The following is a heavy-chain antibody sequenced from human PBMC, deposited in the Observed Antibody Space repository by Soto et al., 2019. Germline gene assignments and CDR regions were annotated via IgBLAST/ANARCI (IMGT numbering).Heavy chain of an antibody. CDR3: ASSRITMVPYGMDV. J-gene: IGHJ6*02. D-gene: IGHD3-10*01. V-gene: IGHV1-3*01. CDR2: INAGNGNT. Sequence: QVQLVQSGAEVKKPGASVKVSCKASGYTFTSYAMHWVRQAPGQRLEWMGWINAGNGNTKYSQKFQGRVTITRDTSASTAYTELSSLRSEDTAVYYCASSRITMVPYGMDVWGQGTTVTVSS. CDR1: GYTFTSYA.